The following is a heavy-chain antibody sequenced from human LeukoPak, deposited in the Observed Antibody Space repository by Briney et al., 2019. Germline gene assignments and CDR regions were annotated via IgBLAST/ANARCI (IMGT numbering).Heavy chain of an antibody. CDR1: GGIFSSYA. Sequence: SVNVSCKASGGIFSSYAISWVRQAPGQGLEWMGGIIPIFGTANYAQKFQGRVTITTDESTSTAYMELSSLRSEDTAVYYCARGCSSTSCYGHFQHWGRGTLVTVSS. CDR2: IIPIFGTA. V-gene: IGHV1-69*05. J-gene: IGHJ1*01. CDR3: ARGCSSTSCYGHFQH. D-gene: IGHD2-2*01.